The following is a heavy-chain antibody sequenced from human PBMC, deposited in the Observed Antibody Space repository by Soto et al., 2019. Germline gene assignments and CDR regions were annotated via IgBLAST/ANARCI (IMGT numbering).Heavy chain of an antibody. CDR2: IYATGTT. D-gene: IGHD1-1*01. CDR1: CASISGFY. Sequence: SETPSLTCTVSCASISGFYWSWIRKSAGKGLEWIGRIYATGTTDYNPSLKSRVMMSVDTSKKQFSLKLRSVTAADTAVYYCVRDGTKTLRDWFDPWGQGISVTVSS. J-gene: IGHJ5*02. V-gene: IGHV4-4*07. CDR3: VRDGTKTLRDWFDP.